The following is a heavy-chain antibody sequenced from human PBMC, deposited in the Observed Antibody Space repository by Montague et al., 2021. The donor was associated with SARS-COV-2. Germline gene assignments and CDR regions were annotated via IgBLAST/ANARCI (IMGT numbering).Heavy chain of an antibody. CDR3: TSGREGNYNVIDV. J-gene: IGHJ6*02. D-gene: IGHD1-1*01. CDR2: TYYRSKWYN. Sequence: CAISGDSVPSNSATWNWVRQSPSRGLEWLGRTYYRSKWYNDYAVSVRGRVTINPDPSKNQFSLQLNSVTPEDTAIYYCTSGREGNYNVIDVWGQGTTVTVSS. V-gene: IGHV6-1*01. CDR1: GDSVPSNSAT.